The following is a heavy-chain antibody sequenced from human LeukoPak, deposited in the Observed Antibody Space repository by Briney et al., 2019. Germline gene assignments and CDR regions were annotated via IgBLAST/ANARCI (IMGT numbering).Heavy chain of an antibody. CDR2: IYYSGST. CDR1: GGSISSYY. Sequence: SETLSLTCTVSGGSISSYYWSWIRQPPGRGLEWIGYIYYSGSTNYNPSLKSRVTISVDTSKNQFSLKLSSVTAADTAVYYCATQVERITIFGVASWFDPWGQGTLVTVSS. J-gene: IGHJ5*02. CDR3: ATQVERITIFGVASWFDP. D-gene: IGHD3-3*01. V-gene: IGHV4-59*01.